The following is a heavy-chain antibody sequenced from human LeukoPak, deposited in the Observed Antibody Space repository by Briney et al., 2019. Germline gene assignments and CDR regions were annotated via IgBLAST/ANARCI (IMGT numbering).Heavy chain of an antibody. J-gene: IGHJ4*02. Sequence: PSETLSLTCTVSGYSISSGYYWGWIRQPPGKGLEWIGSIYHSGRTFYNPSLKSRVTISVDTSKNQFSLKLSSVTAADTAVYYCARAGGDKYSSSWFSFDYWGQGTLVTVSS. CDR3: ARAGGDKYSSSWFSFDY. D-gene: IGHD6-13*01. V-gene: IGHV4-38-2*02. CDR1: GYSISSGYY. CDR2: IYHSGRT.